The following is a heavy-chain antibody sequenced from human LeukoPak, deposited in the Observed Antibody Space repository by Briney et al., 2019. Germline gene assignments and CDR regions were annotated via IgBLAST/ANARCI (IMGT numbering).Heavy chain of an antibody. J-gene: IGHJ3*02. V-gene: IGHV4-4*07. D-gene: IGHD3-22*01. CDR2: IYTSGST. CDR3: ARGRAYHYDSSGHAFDI. CDR1: GGSISSYY. Sequence: SETLSLTCTVSGGSISSYYWSWIRQPAGKGLEWIGRIYTSGSTNYNPSLKSRVTMSVDTSKNQFSLKLSSVTAADTAVYYCARGRAYHYDSSGHAFDIWGRGTMVTVSS.